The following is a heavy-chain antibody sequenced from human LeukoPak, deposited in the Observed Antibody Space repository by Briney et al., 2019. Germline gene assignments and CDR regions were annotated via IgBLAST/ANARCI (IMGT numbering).Heavy chain of an antibody. CDR1: GFTFSNYA. CDR3: AKVPYSDYGSGRPPFMDV. Sequence: GGSRRLSCAASGFTFSNYAMSWVRQAPGKGLEWVSTISNTGSDTYYADSVQGRFTISRDNSEDTLYLQMNNLRAEDTAIHYCAKVPYSDYGSGRPPFMDVWGQGTTVAVSS. V-gene: IGHV3-23*01. D-gene: IGHD3-10*01. CDR2: ISNTGSDT. J-gene: IGHJ6*02.